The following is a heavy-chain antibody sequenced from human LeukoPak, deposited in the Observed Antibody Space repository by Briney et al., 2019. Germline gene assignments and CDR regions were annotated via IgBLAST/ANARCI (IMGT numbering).Heavy chain of an antibody. CDR3: ARDRPCGGDCYLSYYFDY. CDR2: IYTSGST. Sequence: SETLSLTCTVSSGSISSSSYYWGWIRQPAGKGLEWIGRIYTSGSTNYNPSLKSRVTISVDTSKNQFSLKLSSVTAADTAVYYCARDRPCGGDCYLSYYFDYWGQGTLVTVSS. J-gene: IGHJ4*02. V-gene: IGHV4-61*02. D-gene: IGHD2-21*01. CDR1: SGSISSSSYY.